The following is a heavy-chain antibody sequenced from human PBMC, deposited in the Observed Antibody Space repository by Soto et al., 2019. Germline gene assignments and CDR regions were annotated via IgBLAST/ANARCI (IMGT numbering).Heavy chain of an antibody. J-gene: IGHJ3*02. CDR2: INPNSGGT. V-gene: IGHV1-2*04. D-gene: IGHD2-15*01. CDR1: GYTFTGYY. Sequence: QVQLVQSGAEVKKPGASVKVSCKASGYTFTGYYMHWVRQAPGQGLEWMGWINPNSGGTNYAQKFQGWVTMTRDTPSSTAYMELRSRRFDDTAVYYWAREGVTGNRSLVVSVFDTWAQGKMVPVSS. CDR3: AREGVTGNRSLVVSVFDT.